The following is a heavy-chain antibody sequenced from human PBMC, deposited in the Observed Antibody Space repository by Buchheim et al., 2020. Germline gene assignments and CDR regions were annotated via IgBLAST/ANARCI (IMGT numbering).Heavy chain of an antibody. CDR2: MSSTSTTV. V-gene: IGHV3-48*01. CDR3: ARAFDF. CDR1: GFSISSYN. Sequence: EVQLVESGGGLVQRGGSLRLSCAASGFSISSYNMNWVRQAPGKGLEWLSFMSSTSTTVYYADSVRGRFTISRDEAKNSLYLQMNSLRGEDTAVYYCARAFDFWGQGTL. J-gene: IGHJ4*02.